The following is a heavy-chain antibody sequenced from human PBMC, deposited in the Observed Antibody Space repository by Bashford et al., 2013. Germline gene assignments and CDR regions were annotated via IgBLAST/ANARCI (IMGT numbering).Heavy chain of an antibody. D-gene: IGHD6-19*01. CDR2: IKQDGSAK. V-gene: IGHV3-7*01. Sequence: VRQAPGKGLEWVANIKQDGSAKYYVGSVKGRFTISRDNANNSLFLQMNSLRAEDTAVYFCARDVSGWYPSPWGQGTLVTVSS. CDR3: ARDVSGWYPSP. J-gene: IGHJ5*02.